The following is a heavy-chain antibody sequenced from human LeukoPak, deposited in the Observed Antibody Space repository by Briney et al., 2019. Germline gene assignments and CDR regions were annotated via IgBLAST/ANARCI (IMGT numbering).Heavy chain of an antibody. CDR1: GGSISSYY. J-gene: IGHJ4*02. D-gene: IGHD2-15*01. CDR3: ARVPSRSTDSASYYFDY. V-gene: IGHV4-59*12. CDR2: IYSNGDT. Sequence: SETLSLTCTVSGGSISSYYWSWIRQPPGKGLEWIGYIYSNGDTYYNPSLRSRVIISFDTSKNQFSLNLNSVTAADTAVYFCARVPSRSTDSASYYFDYWGQGTLVTVSS.